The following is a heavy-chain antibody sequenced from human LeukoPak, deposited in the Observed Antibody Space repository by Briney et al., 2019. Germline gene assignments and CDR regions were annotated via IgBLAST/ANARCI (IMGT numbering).Heavy chain of an antibody. CDR1: GFTFSSHS. J-gene: IGHJ4*02. V-gene: IGHV3-48*01. D-gene: IGHD4-17*01. CDR2: ISSSGTII. CDR3: ARETGSAVGSTDFDY. Sequence: GGSLRLSCAASGFTFSSHSMNWVRQTPGKGLEWISYISSSGTIIHYADSVKGRFTISRDNSKNTLYLQMNSLRAEDTAVYYCARETGSAVGSTDFDYWGQGTLVTVSS.